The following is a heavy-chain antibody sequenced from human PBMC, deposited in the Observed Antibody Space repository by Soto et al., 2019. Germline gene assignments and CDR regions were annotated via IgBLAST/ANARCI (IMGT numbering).Heavy chain of an antibody. CDR2: INPSGTTT. V-gene: IGHV1-46*01. Sequence: QVQLVQSGAEVKKPGASVKVSCKASGYTFTSFYMHWVRQAPGQGLEWMGIINPSGTTTDYAQKFQGRVTMTRDTSTSTYYMGLSSLTSEDTAVYYCAKPQIARHYYYGMEVWGQGTAVTVSS. CDR1: GYTFTSFY. CDR3: AKPQIARHYYYGMEV. J-gene: IGHJ6*02.